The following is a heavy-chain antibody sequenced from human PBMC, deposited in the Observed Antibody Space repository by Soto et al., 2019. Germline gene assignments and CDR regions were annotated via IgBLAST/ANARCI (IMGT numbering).Heavy chain of an antibody. CDR1: GGSFSGYY. Sequence: QVQLQQWGAGLLKPSETLSLTCAVYGGSFSGYYWSWIRQPPGQGLEWIGEINHSGSTNYNPSLKDRVTISVDTSKNQFALKLGSVTAADTAVYYCARAIEGGYSYGYLYWGQGTLVTVSS. CDR2: INHSGST. V-gene: IGHV4-34*01. D-gene: IGHD5-18*01. CDR3: ARAIEGGYSYGYLY. J-gene: IGHJ4*02.